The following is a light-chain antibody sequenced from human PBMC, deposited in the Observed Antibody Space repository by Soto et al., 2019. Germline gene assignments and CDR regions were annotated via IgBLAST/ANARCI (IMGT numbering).Light chain of an antibody. CDR2: GAS. Sequence: PGERATLSCRASQSVSSSYLAWYQQKPGQAPRLLIYGASSRATGIPDRFSGSGSGTDFTLTISRLEPEDFAVYYCQQYGSSRTFGQGTKVDIK. CDR3: QQYGSSRT. J-gene: IGKJ1*01. V-gene: IGKV3-20*01. CDR1: QSVSSSY.